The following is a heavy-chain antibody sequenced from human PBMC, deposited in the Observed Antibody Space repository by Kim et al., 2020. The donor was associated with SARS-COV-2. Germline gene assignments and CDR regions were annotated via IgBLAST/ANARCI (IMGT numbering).Heavy chain of an antibody. J-gene: IGHJ5*02. V-gene: IGHV4-38-2*02. Sequence: SETLSLTCTVSGYSIRSSYYWGWIRQPPGKGLEWIGTIYHSGSTYYNPSLKSRVTISVDTSKNYFSLKLSSLTAADTALYYCAREGGSSWGFNWFYPWGQGPLFTVSS. CDR1: GYSIRSSYY. D-gene: IGHD6-13*01. CDR2: IYHSGST. CDR3: AREGGSSWGFNWFYP.